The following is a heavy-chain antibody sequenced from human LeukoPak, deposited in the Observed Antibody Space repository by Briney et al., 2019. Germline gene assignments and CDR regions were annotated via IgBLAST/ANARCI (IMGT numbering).Heavy chain of an antibody. J-gene: IGHJ2*01. CDR2: IYYSGST. V-gene: IGHV4-59*08. Sequence: SETLSLTCTVSSGSISSYYWSWIRQPPGKGLEWVGDIYYSGSTNYNPSLKSRVTISVDTSKNQFSLKLSSVTAADTAVYYCARQPTTVTTDRYFDLWGRGTLVTVSS. CDR1: SGSISSYY. D-gene: IGHD4-17*01. CDR3: ARQPTTVTTDRYFDL.